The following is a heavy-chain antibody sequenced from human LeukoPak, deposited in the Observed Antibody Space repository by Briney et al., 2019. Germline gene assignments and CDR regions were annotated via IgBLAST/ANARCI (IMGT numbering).Heavy chain of an antibody. CDR3: ARLLYYYDSSGYYWNYFDY. J-gene: IGHJ4*02. Sequence: SETLSLTCTVSGGSISSGDYYWSWIRQPPGKGLEWIGYIYYSGSTNYNPSLKSRVTISVDTSKNQFSLKLSSVTAADTAVYYCARLLYYYDSSGYYWNYFDYWGQGTLVTVSS. D-gene: IGHD3-22*01. CDR1: GGSISSGDYY. CDR2: IYYSGST. V-gene: IGHV4-30-4*01.